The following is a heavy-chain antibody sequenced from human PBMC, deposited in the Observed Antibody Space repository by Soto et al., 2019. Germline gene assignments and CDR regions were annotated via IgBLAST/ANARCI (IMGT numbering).Heavy chain of an antibody. CDR1: GFTFSSYA. J-gene: IGHJ4*02. Sequence: EVQLLESGGGLVQPGGSLRLSCAASGFTFSSYAMSWVRQAPGKGLEWVSAISGSGGNTYYADSVKGRFIISRDNSKNTLYLQMNSLRAEDTAVYYCAKEGGKGGGYFDYWGQGTLVTVSS. CDR2: ISGSGGNT. D-gene: IGHD3-16*01. CDR3: AKEGGKGGGYFDY. V-gene: IGHV3-23*01.